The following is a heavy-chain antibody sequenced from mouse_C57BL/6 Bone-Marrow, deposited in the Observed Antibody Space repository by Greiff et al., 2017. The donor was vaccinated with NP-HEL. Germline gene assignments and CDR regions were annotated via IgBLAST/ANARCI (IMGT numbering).Heavy chain of an antibody. J-gene: IGHJ1*03. V-gene: IGHV7-1*01. CDR1: GFTFSDFY. CDR2: RRNKANDYST. D-gene: IGHD1-1*01. Sequence: EVKLVESGGGLVQSGRSLRLSCATSGFTFSDFYMEWVRQAPGKGLEWIAARRNKANDYSTEYSASVKGRFIVSRDTSQSIIYLQMNAPRAEDTAIYYCARAAPYYYGSSHWYFDVWGTGTTVTVSS. CDR3: ARAAPYYYGSSHWYFDV.